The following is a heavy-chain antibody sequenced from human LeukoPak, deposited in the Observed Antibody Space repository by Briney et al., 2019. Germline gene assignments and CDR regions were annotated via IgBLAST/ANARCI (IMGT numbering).Heavy chain of an antibody. Sequence: KPSETLSLTCTVSGGSISSGSYYWGWIRQPPGKGLEWIGSIFDSGSTYYRPSLKSRVTISRDTSKNQFSLQLSSVTAADTAVYYCARYTSSYYYDFDNWGQGTLVTVSS. J-gene: IGHJ4*02. CDR3: ARYTSSYYYDFDN. CDR2: IFDSGST. D-gene: IGHD3-22*01. CDR1: GGSISSGSYY. V-gene: IGHV4-39*01.